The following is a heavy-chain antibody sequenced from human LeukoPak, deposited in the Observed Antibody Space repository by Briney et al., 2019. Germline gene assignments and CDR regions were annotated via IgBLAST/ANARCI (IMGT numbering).Heavy chain of an antibody. J-gene: IGHJ6*03. V-gene: IGHV4-59*01. CDR2: IYYSGST. CDR1: GGSISSYY. D-gene: IGHD5-18*01. Sequence: SETLSLTCTVSGGSISSYYWSWIRQPPGKGLEWIGYIYYSGSTNYNPSLKSRVNISVDTSKNQFSLKLSSVTAADTAVYYCARAQGQWIQLPAHYYMDVWGKGTTVTISS. CDR3: ARAQGQWIQLPAHYYMDV.